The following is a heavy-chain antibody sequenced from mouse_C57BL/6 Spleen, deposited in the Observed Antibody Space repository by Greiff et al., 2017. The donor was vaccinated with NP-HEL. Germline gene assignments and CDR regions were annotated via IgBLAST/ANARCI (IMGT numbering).Heavy chain of an antibody. D-gene: IGHD1-1*01. CDR2: IDPEDGET. V-gene: IGHV14-2*01. J-gene: IGHJ4*01. CDR3: ATYYYGSSDVSYAMDY. Sequence: EVQLQQSGAELVKPGASVKLSCTASGFNIKDYYMHWVKQRTEQGLEWIGRIDPEDGETKYAPKFQGKATITADTSSNKAYLQLSSLTSEATAVYYCATYYYGSSDVSYAMDYWGQGTSVTVSS. CDR1: GFNIKDYY.